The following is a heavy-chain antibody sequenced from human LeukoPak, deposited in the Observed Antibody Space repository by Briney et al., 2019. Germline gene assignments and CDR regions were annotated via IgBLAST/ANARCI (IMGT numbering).Heavy chain of an antibody. CDR1: GYTLTELS. V-gene: IGHV1-24*01. J-gene: IGHJ4*02. CDR2: FDPEDGET. D-gene: IGHD2-2*01. CDR3: ARTHRSTSPKPLDY. Sequence: EASVKVSCKVSGYTLTELSMHWVRQAPGKGLEWMGGFDPEDGETMYAQKFQGRVTMTRDTSTSTVYMELSSLRSEDTAVYYCARTHRSTSPKPLDYWGQGTLVTVSS.